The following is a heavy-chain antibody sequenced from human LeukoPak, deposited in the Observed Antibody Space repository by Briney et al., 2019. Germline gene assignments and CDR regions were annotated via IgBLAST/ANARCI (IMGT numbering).Heavy chain of an antibody. Sequence: GGSLRLSCAASGFTFSRYNIHWVRQAPGKGLEWVAVISYDGRNEYYADSVEGRFTISRDTSKNTLYLQMNSLRAEDTAVYCCAREETTGWYDYWGQGTLVTVSS. D-gene: IGHD6-19*01. CDR1: GFTFSRYN. CDR2: ISYDGRNE. J-gene: IGHJ4*02. V-gene: IGHV3-30*04. CDR3: AREETTGWYDY.